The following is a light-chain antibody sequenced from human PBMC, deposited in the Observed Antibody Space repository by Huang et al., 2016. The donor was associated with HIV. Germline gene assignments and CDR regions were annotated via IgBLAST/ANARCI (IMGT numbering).Light chain of an antibody. V-gene: IGKV1-5*01. CDR2: DVS. CDR3: QQYDGYPWT. Sequence: DIQMTQSPSTLSASVGDRVTITCRASQSFTTWLAWYHQKPGKAHKHLIYDVSSLESGVPSRFSGSGSGTEFTLTISSRQPDDFATYYCQQYDGYPWTFGQGTKVEIK. CDR1: QSFTTW. J-gene: IGKJ1*01.